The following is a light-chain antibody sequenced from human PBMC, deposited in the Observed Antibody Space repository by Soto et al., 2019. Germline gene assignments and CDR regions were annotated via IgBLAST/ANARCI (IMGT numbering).Light chain of an antibody. CDR2: DAS. J-gene: IGKJ5*01. CDR1: QSVGSY. Sequence: QCRGTLSLNPGERATLSCRASQSVGSYLAWFQVKPGQAPRLLIYDASDRATGVPDRFSGSGSGTDFTLTIRSLEPEDFALYFCQQRGDWRPAITFGQGNDWRL. CDR3: QQRGDWRPAIT. V-gene: IGKV3-11*01.